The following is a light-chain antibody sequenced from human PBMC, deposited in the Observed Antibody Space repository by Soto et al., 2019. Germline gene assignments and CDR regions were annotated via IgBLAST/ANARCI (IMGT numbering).Light chain of an antibody. CDR2: SNN. V-gene: IGLV1-44*01. Sequence: QSVLTQPPSASGTPGQRVTISCSGSSSNIGSNTVNWYQQLPGTAPKLLIYSNNQRPSGVPDRFSGSKSGTSASLAISGLQSEDEADYYCAACDDSRKEVFGGGTKLTVL. J-gene: IGLJ3*02. CDR3: AACDDSRKEV. CDR1: SSNIGSNT.